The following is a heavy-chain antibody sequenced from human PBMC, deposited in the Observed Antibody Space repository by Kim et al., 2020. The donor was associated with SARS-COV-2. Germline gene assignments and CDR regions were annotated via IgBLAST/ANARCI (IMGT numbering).Heavy chain of an antibody. Sequence: PTSAQGFPGRFVFSLDTSVSTAYLQISSLKAEDTAVYYCARESDRLFFDYWGQGTLVTVSS. CDR3: ARESDRLFFDY. J-gene: IGHJ4*02. V-gene: IGHV7-4-1*02. CDR2: P. D-gene: IGHD2-21*02.